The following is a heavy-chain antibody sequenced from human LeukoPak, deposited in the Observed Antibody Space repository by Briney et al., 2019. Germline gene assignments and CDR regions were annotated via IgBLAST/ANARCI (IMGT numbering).Heavy chain of an antibody. CDR3: ARYGSGTSYITNYFDY. J-gene: IGHJ4*02. CDR1: GFTFSSYS. Sequence: GGSLRLSCAASGFTFSSYSMNWVRQAPGKGLEWVSYISSDSRTIYYADSVKGRFTISRDSAKNSLYRQMKSLRDEDTAVYYCARYGSGTSYITNYFDYWGQGTLVTVSS. D-gene: IGHD3-10*01. V-gene: IGHV3-48*02. CDR2: ISSDSRTI.